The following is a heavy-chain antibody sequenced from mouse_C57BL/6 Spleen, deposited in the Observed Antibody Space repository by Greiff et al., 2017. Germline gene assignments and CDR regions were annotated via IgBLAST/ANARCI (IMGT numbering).Heavy chain of an antibody. CDR1: GFNIKDSY. Sequence: VQLQQSGAELVKPGASVKLSCPASGFNIKDSYMHWVKQRTEQGLEWIGRIDPEDGETKYAPKFQGKATITADTSSNTAYLQRSSLTSEDTAVYYCAPNYGSSYGANWGQGTLVTVSA. J-gene: IGHJ3*01. D-gene: IGHD1-1*01. CDR2: IDPEDGET. V-gene: IGHV14-2*01. CDR3: APNYGSSYGAN.